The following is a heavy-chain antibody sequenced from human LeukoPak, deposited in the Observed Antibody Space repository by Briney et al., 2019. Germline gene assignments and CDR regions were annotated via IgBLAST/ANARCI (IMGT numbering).Heavy chain of an antibody. J-gene: IGHJ5*02. D-gene: IGHD6-6*01. CDR3: ARDTSSSFYWFDP. CDR1: GGTFSSYA. CDR2: IIPIFGTA. Sequence: SVKVSCKASGGTFSSYAISWVRQAPGQGLEWMGRIIPIFGTANYAQRFQGRVTITTDESTSTAYMELSSLRSEDTAVYYCARDTSSSFYWFDPWGQGTLVTVSS. V-gene: IGHV1-69*05.